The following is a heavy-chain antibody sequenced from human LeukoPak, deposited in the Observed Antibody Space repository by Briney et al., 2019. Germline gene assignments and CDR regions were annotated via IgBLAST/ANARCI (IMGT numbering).Heavy chain of an antibody. V-gene: IGHV1-18*01. Sequence: ASGKVSCKASRYTFTSYGISWVRQAPGQGLEWMGWISDYNGNTNYAQKLQGRVTMTTDTSTSTAYMELRSLRSDDTAVYYCARGGDSSSWYNWFDPWGQGTLVTVSS. CDR1: RYTFTSYG. CDR3: ARGGDSSSWYNWFDP. CDR2: ISDYNGNT. J-gene: IGHJ5*02. D-gene: IGHD6-13*01.